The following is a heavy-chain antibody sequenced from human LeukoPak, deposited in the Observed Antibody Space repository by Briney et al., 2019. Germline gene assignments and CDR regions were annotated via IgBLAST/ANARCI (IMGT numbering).Heavy chain of an antibody. CDR2: IYYSGST. CDR1: GGSISSYY. D-gene: IGHD6-13*01. CDR3: ARYNRQQVAGFDP. J-gene: IGHJ5*02. V-gene: IGHV4-59*01. Sequence: PSETLSLTCTVSGGSISSYYWSWIRQPPGKGLEWIGYIYYSGSTNYNPFLKSRVTISVDTSKNQFSLKLSSVTAADTAIYYCARYNRQQVAGFDPWGQGTLVTVSS.